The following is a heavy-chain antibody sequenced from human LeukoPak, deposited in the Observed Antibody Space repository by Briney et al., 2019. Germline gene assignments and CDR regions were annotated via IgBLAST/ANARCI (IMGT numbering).Heavy chain of an antibody. CDR2: IYPGDADT. D-gene: IGHD3-10*01. Sequence: GESLKISCNGSGYSFTNYWIGWVRQMPGKGLEWMGIIYPGDADTRYGPSFQGQVTISADQSISPAYLQWSSLKASDTAMYYCARGDYGSGSYLNWFDPWGQGTLVTVSS. V-gene: IGHV5-51*01. J-gene: IGHJ5*02. CDR1: GYSFTNYW. CDR3: ARGDYGSGSYLNWFDP.